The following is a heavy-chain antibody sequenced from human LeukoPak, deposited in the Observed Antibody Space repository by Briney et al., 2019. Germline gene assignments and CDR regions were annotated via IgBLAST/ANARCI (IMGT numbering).Heavy chain of an antibody. Sequence: GASVKVSCKASGGTFSSYAISWVRQAPGQGLEWMGGIIPIFGTANYAQKFQGRVTITADESTSTAYMELSSQRSEDTAVYYCARVRARDCSSTSCYQYYYYYMDVWGKGTTVTVSS. D-gene: IGHD2-2*01. J-gene: IGHJ6*03. CDR3: ARVRARDCSSTSCYQYYYYYMDV. V-gene: IGHV1-69*13. CDR1: GGTFSSYA. CDR2: IIPIFGTA.